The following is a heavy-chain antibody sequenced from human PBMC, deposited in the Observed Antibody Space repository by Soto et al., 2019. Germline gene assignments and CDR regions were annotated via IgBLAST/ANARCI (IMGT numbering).Heavy chain of an antibody. CDR2: INPNSGGT. D-gene: IGHD3-22*01. CDR3: ARDGIPSTYYDPTLDY. V-gene: IGHV1-2*02. CDR1: GYTFTGYY. Sequence: ASVKVSCKASGYTFTGYYMHWVRQAPGQGLEWMGWINPNSGGTNYAQRFQGRVTMTRDTSISTAYMELSRLRSDDTAVYYCARDGIPSTYYDPTLDYWGQGTLVTVSS. J-gene: IGHJ4*02.